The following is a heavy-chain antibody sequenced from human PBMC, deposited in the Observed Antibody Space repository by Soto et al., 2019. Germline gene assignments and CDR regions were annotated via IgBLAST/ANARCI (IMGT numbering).Heavy chain of an antibody. CDR1: GFTFSIYG. D-gene: IGHD2-15*01. V-gene: IGHV3-33*01. Sequence: QVRLVESGGGVVQPGRSLRLSCAASGFTFSIYGMHWVRQAPGKGLEWVAIAWFDGSIEYYADSVKGRFTISRDNSKNTLYLQMNSLRAEDTAVYYCARDNHLGYCSGGSCYGLDSWGQGTLVTVSS. CDR2: AWFDGSIE. CDR3: ARDNHLGYCSGGSCYGLDS. J-gene: IGHJ5*01.